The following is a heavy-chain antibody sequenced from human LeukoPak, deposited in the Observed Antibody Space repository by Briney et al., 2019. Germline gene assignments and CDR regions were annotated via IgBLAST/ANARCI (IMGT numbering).Heavy chain of an antibody. D-gene: IGHD1-14*01. CDR1: GGTFSSYA. CDR2: IIPIFGTA. CDR3: AGRKRDYFDY. V-gene: IGHV1-69*01. J-gene: IGHJ4*02. Sequence: SVKVSFKASGGTFSSYAISWVRQAPGQGLEWMGGIIPIFGTANYAQKFQGRVTITADESTSTAYMELSSLRSEDTAVYYCAGRKRDYFDYWGQGTLVTVSS.